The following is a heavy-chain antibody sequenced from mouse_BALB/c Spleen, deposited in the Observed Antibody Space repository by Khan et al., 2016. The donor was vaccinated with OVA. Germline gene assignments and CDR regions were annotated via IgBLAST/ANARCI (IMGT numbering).Heavy chain of an antibody. CDR1: GYTFTDLY. CDR2: IYHGSGNT. D-gene: IGHD1-3*01. V-gene: IGHV1-76*01. J-gene: IGHJ3*01. CDR3: ARSGSDSFAY. Sequence: QVQLQQPGADLARPGPSVKLSYKASGYTFTDLYINWVKQRNGQDLVLIGGIYHGSGNTYYNEKFKGKVTLTADKSSSTAYMQLSSLTSEDSAVYCSARSGSDSFAYWGQGTRVTVSA.